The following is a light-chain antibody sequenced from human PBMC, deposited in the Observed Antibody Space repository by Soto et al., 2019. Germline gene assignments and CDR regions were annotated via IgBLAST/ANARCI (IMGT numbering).Light chain of an antibody. CDR1: QNINTC. V-gene: IGKV3-15*01. Sequence: EIVMTQSPGTLSVSPGERATLSCRASQNINTCLAWYQQKPGQAPRLLIYGGSTRATGTPDRFSGSGSETEFTLTINSLQPEDLAVYYCQQYDRWPPLTFGGGTKVEIK. CDR3: QQYDRWPPLT. J-gene: IGKJ4*01. CDR2: GGS.